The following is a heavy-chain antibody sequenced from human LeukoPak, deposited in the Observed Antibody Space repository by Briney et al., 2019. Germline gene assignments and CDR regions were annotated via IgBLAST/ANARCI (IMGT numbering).Heavy chain of an antibody. CDR2: INHSGST. D-gene: IGHD3-10*01. J-gene: IGHJ4*02. Sequence: SETLFLTCAVYGGSFSGYYWSWIRRPPGKGLEWIGEINHSGSTNYNPSLKSRVTISVDRSKNQFSLKLSSVTAADTAVYYCARSELLWFGGVKSGFDYWGQGTLVTVSS. V-gene: IGHV4-34*01. CDR1: GGSFSGYY. CDR3: ARSELLWFGGVKSGFDY.